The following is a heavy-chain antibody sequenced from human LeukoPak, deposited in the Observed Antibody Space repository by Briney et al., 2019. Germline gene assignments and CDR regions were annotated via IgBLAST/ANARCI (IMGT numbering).Heavy chain of an antibody. V-gene: IGHV5-51*01. J-gene: IGHJ4*02. CDR1: GYSFASHW. D-gene: IGHD1-26*01. Sequence: HGESLKISCKGSGYSFASHWIGWVRQMPGKGLEWMGIIYPGDSDTRYSPSFQGQVTISADKSISTAYLQWSSLKASDTAMYYCARTTVGTTWGWAAPVDYWGQGTLVTVSS. CDR2: IYPGDSDT. CDR3: ARTTVGTTWGWAAPVDY.